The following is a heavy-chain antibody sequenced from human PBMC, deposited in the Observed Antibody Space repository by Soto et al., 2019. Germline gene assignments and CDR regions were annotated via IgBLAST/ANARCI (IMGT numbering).Heavy chain of an antibody. D-gene: IGHD2-15*01. Sequence: PGGSLRLSCAASGFTFSRSAIHWVRQAPGKGLEWLAVIWYDGTNKYYADSVKGRFTISRDNSKNTLYVQMNSLSVDDTAVYYCAREGGVEISTSFHYFFDLWGRGTLVTVSS. J-gene: IGHJ4*02. CDR3: AREGGVEISTSFHYFFDL. V-gene: IGHV3-33*08. CDR1: GFTFSRSA. CDR2: IWYDGTNK.